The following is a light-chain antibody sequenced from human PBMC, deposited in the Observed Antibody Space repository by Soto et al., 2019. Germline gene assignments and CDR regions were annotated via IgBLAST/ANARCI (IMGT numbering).Light chain of an antibody. CDR1: QSVSSN. Sequence: EILMTQSPGTLSVSPGERATLSCRASQSVSSNLAWYQQKPGQAPRILIYGASSRATGIPPRFSGSGSGTDFTLTITSLQSEDSAVYYCQQFNKWPITFGQGTKLDI. J-gene: IGKJ2*01. V-gene: IGKV3-15*01. CDR2: GAS. CDR3: QQFNKWPIT.